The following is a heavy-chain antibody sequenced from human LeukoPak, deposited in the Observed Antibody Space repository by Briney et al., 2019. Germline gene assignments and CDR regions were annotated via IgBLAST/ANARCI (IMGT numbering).Heavy chain of an antibody. Sequence: GASVKVSCKASGYTFSDHYIHWVRQAPGQGLEWMGWMNPNRGGTVYAQKFQGRVTMTRDTSISTVYMELSRLKSDDTAIYFCSRDGAAVTAPEDYWGQGTLVTVSS. D-gene: IGHD2-21*02. CDR3: SRDGAAVTAPEDY. J-gene: IGHJ4*02. CDR2: MNPNRGGT. V-gene: IGHV1-2*02. CDR1: GYTFSDHY.